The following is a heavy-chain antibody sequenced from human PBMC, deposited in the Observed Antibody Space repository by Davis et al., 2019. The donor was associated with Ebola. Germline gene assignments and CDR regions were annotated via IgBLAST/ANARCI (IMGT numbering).Heavy chain of an antibody. V-gene: IGHV3-7*03. CDR2: IKQDGSEK. CDR3: TLNAQLVRGEDY. CDR1: GFTFSGYW. D-gene: IGHD6-6*01. J-gene: IGHJ4*02. Sequence: GESLKISCAASGFTFSGYWMSWVRQAPGKGLEWVANIKQDGSEKYYVDSVKGRFTISRDNAKNSLYLQMNSLRAEDTAVYYCTLNAQLVRGEDYWGQGTLVTVSS.